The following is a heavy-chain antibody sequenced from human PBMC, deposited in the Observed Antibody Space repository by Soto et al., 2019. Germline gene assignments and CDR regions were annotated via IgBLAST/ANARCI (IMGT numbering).Heavy chain of an antibody. CDR1: GGSISSYY. CDR2: IYYSGST. J-gene: IGHJ6*03. CDR3: ARLAAAAGTVYYYYMDV. V-gene: IGHV4-59*08. D-gene: IGHD6-13*01. Sequence: SETLSLTCTVSGGSISSYYWSWIRQPPGKGLEWIGYIYYSGSTNYNPSLKSRVTISVDTSKNQFSLKLSSVTAADTAVYYCARLAAAAGTVYYYYMDVWGKGTTVTVSS.